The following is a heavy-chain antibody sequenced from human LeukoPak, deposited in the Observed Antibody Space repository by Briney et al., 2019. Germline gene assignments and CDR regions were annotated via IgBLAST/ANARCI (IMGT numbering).Heavy chain of an antibody. CDR1: GYTFTGYY. J-gene: IGHJ6*03. V-gene: IGHV1-2*02. Sequence: GASVKVSCKASGYTFTGYYMHWVRQAPGQGLEWMGWINPNSGGTNYAQKFQGRVTMTRDTSISTAYMELSSLRSEDTAVYYCARVAYCGGDCYGLYYMDVWGKGTTVTVSS. CDR3: ARVAYCGGDCYGLYYMDV. D-gene: IGHD2-21*02. CDR2: INPNSGGT.